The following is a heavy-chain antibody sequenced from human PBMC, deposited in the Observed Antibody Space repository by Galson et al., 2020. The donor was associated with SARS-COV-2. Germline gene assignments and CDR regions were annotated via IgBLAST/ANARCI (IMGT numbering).Heavy chain of an antibody. J-gene: IGHJ4*02. CDR1: GASISSHY. V-gene: IGHV4-59*11. CDR3: TRDPASDH. Sequence: SETLSLTCTVSGASISSHYWSWIRQPPGKGLQWIGYIYYTGRTNYNPSLKSRVSLSIDTSKNQFSLKVNSVTAADTAVYYCTRDPASDHWGQGTLVTVSS. CDR2: IYYTGRT.